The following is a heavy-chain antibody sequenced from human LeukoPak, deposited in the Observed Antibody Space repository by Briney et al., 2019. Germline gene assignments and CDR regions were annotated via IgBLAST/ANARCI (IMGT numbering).Heavy chain of an antibody. Sequence: PSETLSPTCTVSGGSISSYYWSWIRQPPGKGLEWIGYIYYSGSTNYNPSLKSRVTISVDTSKNQFSLKLSSVTAADTAVYYCARDTLHYYDNFPNGVYAFDIWGQGTMVTVSS. CDR2: IYYSGST. D-gene: IGHD3-22*01. CDR3: ARDTLHYYDNFPNGVYAFDI. CDR1: GGSISSYY. J-gene: IGHJ3*02. V-gene: IGHV4-59*01.